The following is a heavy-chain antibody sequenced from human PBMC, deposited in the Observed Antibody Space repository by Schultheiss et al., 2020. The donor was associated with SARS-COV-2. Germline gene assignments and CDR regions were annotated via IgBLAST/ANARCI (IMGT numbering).Heavy chain of an antibody. CDR2: IKQDGSEK. J-gene: IGHJ4*02. CDR3: TRHSAVAGTSDY. D-gene: IGHD6-19*01. V-gene: IGHV3-7*03. Sequence: GESLKISCAASGFTFSSYAMHWVRQAPGKGLEWVANIKQDGSEKYYVDSVKGRFTISRDNAKNSLYLQMNSLRAEDTAVYYCTRHSAVAGTSDYWGQGTLVTVSS. CDR1: GFTFSSYA.